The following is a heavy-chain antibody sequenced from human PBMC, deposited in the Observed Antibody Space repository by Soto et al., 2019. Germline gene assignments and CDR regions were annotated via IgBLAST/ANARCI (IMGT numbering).Heavy chain of an antibody. D-gene: IGHD4-17*01. CDR1: GFTFSSYA. CDR2: ISYDGSNK. Sequence: GGSLRLSCAASGFTFSSYAMHWVRQAPGKGLEWVAVISYDGSNKYYADSVKGRFTISRDNSKNTLYLQMNSLRAEDTAVYYCARDGGLYGDYALDYWGQGTLVTVS. V-gene: IGHV3-30-3*01. J-gene: IGHJ4*02. CDR3: ARDGGLYGDYALDY.